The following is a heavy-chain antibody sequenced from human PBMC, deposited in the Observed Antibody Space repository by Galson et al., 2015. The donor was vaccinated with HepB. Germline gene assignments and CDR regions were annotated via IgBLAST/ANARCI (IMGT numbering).Heavy chain of an antibody. J-gene: IGHJ6*03. CDR3: ARRPAIRDCQGGGCPRTESPRQQYYMDV. V-gene: IGHV4-34*01. Sequence: SETLSLTCAIYGGSFSGYYWDWIRQSPGRGLEWVGEIDHGGGTNHNPSLKSRVTLSVDTSKNQFSLRLTSLSAADPATYFCARRPAIRDCQGGGCPRTESPRQQYYMDVWGKGTTVTVSS. D-gene: IGHD2-15*01. CDR2: IDHGGGT. CDR1: GGSFSGYY.